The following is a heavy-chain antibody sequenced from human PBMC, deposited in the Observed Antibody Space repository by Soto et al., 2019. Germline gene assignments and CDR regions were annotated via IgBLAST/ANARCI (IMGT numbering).Heavy chain of an antibody. V-gene: IGHV3-23*01. CDR3: AKRGGPAYYYYYMDV. J-gene: IGHJ6*03. D-gene: IGHD3-10*01. CDR2: ISGSGGST. Sequence: GGSLRLSCAASGFTFRTSAMSWVRQAPGKGLEWVSAISGSGGSTYYADSVKGRFTISRDNSKNTLYLQMNSLRAEDTAVYYCAKRGGPAYYYYYMDVWGKGTTVTVSS. CDR1: GFTFRTSA.